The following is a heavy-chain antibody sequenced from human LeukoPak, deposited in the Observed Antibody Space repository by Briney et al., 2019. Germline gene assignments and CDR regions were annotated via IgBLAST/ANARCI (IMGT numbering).Heavy chain of an antibody. CDR3: AKDYDYGDLGNFDY. Sequence: GGSLRLSCAASGFTVSSNYMSWVRQAPGKGLEWVSVIYSGGSTYYADSVKGRFTISRDNSKNTLYLQMNSLRAEDTAVYYCAKDYDYGDLGNFDYWGQGTLVTVSS. D-gene: IGHD4-17*01. J-gene: IGHJ4*02. CDR2: IYSGGST. V-gene: IGHV3-53*01. CDR1: GFTVSSNY.